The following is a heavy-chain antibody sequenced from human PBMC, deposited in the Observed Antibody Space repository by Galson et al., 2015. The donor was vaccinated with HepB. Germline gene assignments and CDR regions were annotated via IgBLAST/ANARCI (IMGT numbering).Heavy chain of an antibody. D-gene: IGHD1-26*01. J-gene: IGHJ3*02. CDR2: ITGSGGAT. CDR3: AKDGAKDGSYGSFGAVDI. CDR1: GFTFSSRA. Sequence: SLRLSCAASGFTFSSRAMSWVRQTPGKGLEWVSVITGSGGATYYADSVKGRFTISRDNSKNTLYLQMNSLRAEDTAVYYCAKDGAKDGSYGSFGAVDIWGQGTMVTVSS. V-gene: IGHV3-23*01.